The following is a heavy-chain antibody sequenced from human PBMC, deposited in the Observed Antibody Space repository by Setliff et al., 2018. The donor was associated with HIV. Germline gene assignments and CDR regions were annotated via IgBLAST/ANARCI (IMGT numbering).Heavy chain of an antibody. CDR2: ISPSHDYI. CDR3: VKDKTRWRSATSSADMDV. J-gene: IGHJ6*03. D-gene: IGHD2-2*01. CDR1: GFTFSHYS. Sequence: NPGGSLRLSCAASGFTFSHYSMNWVRQAPGKGLEWVSSISPSHDYIYYADSVKGRFTISRDNAKNSLYLQMNSVRAEDTAVYYCVKDKTRWRSATSSADMDVWGKGTTVTVSS. V-gene: IGHV3-21*04.